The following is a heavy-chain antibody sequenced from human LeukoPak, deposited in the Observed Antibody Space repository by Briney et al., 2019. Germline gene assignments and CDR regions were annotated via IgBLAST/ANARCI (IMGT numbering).Heavy chain of an antibody. Sequence: GGSLRLSCSASGFTFTSYGMSWVRQAPGKGLEWVSAIGGSGGNTYYADSVKGRFSISRDNSKNTLYLQMNSLRAEDTAVYYCARDLIAVAGGFDYWGQGTLVTVSS. CDR3: ARDLIAVAGGFDY. CDR2: IGGSGGNT. D-gene: IGHD6-19*01. V-gene: IGHV3-23*01. CDR1: GFTFTSYG. J-gene: IGHJ4*02.